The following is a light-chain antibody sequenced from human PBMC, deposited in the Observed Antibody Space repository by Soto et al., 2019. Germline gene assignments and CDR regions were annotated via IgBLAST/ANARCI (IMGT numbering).Light chain of an antibody. J-gene: IGKJ1*01. CDR2: GAS. CDR1: QSVSSK. CDR3: QQYTAWPPWT. Sequence: EIVMTQSPATLSVSPGERATLSCRASQSVSSKLAWYQQKPGQAPRPLIYGASIRATGTPARFSGSGSGTEFTLTISSLHSEDFAVYYWQQYTAWPPWTFGQGIKVDIK. V-gene: IGKV3-15*01.